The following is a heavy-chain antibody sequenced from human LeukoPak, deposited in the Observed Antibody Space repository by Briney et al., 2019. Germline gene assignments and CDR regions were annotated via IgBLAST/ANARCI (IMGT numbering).Heavy chain of an antibody. J-gene: IGHJ4*02. CDR3: ARGRLRGSGWYVFN. Sequence: SETLSITCAVYGGSFSGYYWSWIRQPPGKGLEWIGEINHSGSTNYNPSLKSRVTISVDTSKNQFSLKLSSVTAADTAVYYCARGRLRGSGWYVFNWGQGTLVTVSS. D-gene: IGHD6-19*01. CDR2: INHSGST. CDR1: GGSFSGYY. V-gene: IGHV4-34*01.